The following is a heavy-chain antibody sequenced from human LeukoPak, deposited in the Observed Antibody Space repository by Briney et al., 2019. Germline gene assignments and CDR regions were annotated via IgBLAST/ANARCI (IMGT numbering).Heavy chain of an antibody. V-gene: IGHV4-4*02. CDR1: GGSISSSNW. CDR2: IYHSGST. D-gene: IGHD2-2*01. J-gene: IGHJ3*02. CDR3: ARMGYCSSTSCYYGAFDI. Sequence: PSETLFLTCAVSGGSISSSNWWSWVRQPPGKGLEWIGEIYHSGSTNYNPSLKSRVTISVDKSKNQFSLKLSSVTAADTAVYYCARMGYCSSTSCYYGAFDIWGQGTMVTVSS.